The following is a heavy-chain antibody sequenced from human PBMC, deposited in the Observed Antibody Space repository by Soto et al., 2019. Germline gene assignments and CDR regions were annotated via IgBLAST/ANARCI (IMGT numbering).Heavy chain of an antibody. V-gene: IGHV4-59*08. CDR3: ARHIHSGYEGSYWYFDL. Sequence: SETLSLTCTVSGDSISSYYWSWIRQPPGKGLEWIGYIYYSGSTNFNPSLKSRVTLSVDTSKNQFSLKLSSVTAADTAVYYCARHIHSGYEGSYWYFDLWGRGTLVTVSS. CDR1: GDSISSYY. J-gene: IGHJ2*01. CDR2: IYYSGST. D-gene: IGHD5-12*01.